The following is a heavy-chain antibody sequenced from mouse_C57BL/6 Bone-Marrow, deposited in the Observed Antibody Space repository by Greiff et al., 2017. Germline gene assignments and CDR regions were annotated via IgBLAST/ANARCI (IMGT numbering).Heavy chain of an antibody. J-gene: IGHJ3*01. Sequence: QVQLQQSGAELVKPGASVKISCKASGYAFSSYWMNWVKQRPGKGLEWIGQIFPGDGDTNYNGKFKSKATLTVDTSSSTAYMQLSSLTSEDSAVCYSAGYYGLAYWGQGTLVTVSA. D-gene: IGHD2-3*01. CDR1: GYAFSSYW. V-gene: IGHV1-80*01. CDR3: AGYYGLAY. CDR2: IFPGDGDT.